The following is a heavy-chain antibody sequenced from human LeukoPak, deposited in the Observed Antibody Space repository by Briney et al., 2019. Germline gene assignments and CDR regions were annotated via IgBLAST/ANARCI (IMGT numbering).Heavy chain of an antibody. J-gene: IGHJ4*02. D-gene: IGHD3-22*01. CDR2: ISSSSSYI. CDR1: GFTFSSYS. CDR3: ARGGFMIVVVITDY. V-gene: IGHV3-21*01. Sequence: GGSLRLSCAASGFTFSSYSMNWVRQAPGKGLEWVSSISSSSSYIYYADSVKGRLTISRDNSKNTLYLQMNSLRAEDTAVYYCARGGFMIVVVITDYWGQGTLVTVSS.